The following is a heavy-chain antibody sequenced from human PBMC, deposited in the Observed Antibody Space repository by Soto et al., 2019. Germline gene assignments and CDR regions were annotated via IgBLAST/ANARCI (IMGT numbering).Heavy chain of an antibody. V-gene: IGHV1-3*01. Sequence: ASVKVSCKASGYTFTSYAMHWVRQAPGQRLEWMGWINAGNGNTKYSQKFQGRVTITRDKSTSTVYMDLSSLRSEDTAVYYCARSLLGDYYDSDGLDNWGQGTLVTVSS. D-gene: IGHD3-22*01. CDR3: ARSLLGDYYDSDGLDN. CDR1: GYTFTSYA. J-gene: IGHJ4*02. CDR2: INAGNGNT.